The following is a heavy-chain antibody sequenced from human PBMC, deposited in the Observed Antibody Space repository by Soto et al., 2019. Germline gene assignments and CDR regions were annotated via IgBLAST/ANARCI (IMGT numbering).Heavy chain of an antibody. D-gene: IGHD6-6*01. Sequence: QVHLQESGPGLVKASQTLSLTCTVSGGSISGGGGYYWSWIRQHPGKGLEWIGYIYYSGSTYHNPSLKSRATISVDTSENQFSLKLSSVTAADTAVYYCARRASSGRDPFYFDYWGQGTLVAVSS. CDR2: IYYSGST. CDR3: ARRASSGRDPFYFDY. CDR1: GGSISGGGGYY. V-gene: IGHV4-31*03. J-gene: IGHJ4*02.